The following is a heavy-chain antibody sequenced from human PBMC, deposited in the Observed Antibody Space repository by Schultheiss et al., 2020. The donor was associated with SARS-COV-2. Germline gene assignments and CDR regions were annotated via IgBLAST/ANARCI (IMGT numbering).Heavy chain of an antibody. CDR2: IWYDGSNK. CDR3: AKVSGSGSYWGGLDFDY. J-gene: IGHJ4*02. V-gene: IGHV3-33*03. D-gene: IGHD1-26*01. CDR1: GFTFSSYS. Sequence: GGSLRLSCAASGFTFSSYSMNWVRQAPGKGLEWVAVIWYDGSNKYYADSVKGRFTISRDNAKNSLYLQMNSLRAEDTALYYCAKVSGSGSYWGGLDFDYWGQGTLVTVSS.